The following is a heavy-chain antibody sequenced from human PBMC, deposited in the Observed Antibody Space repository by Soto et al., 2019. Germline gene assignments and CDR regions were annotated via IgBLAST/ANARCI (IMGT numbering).Heavy chain of an antibody. J-gene: IGHJ6*02. CDR1: GGSVSSGGYY. CDR3: ARGGLGYCSGGSCYAAELSRYYYGMDV. Sequence: SETLSLTCTVSGGSVSSGGYYWSWIRQHPGKGLEWIGYIYYSGSTYYNPSLKSRVTISVDTSKNQFSLKLSSVTAADTAVYYCARGGLGYCSGGSCYAAELSRYYYGMDVWGQGTTVTVSS. V-gene: IGHV4-31*03. D-gene: IGHD2-15*01. CDR2: IYYSGST.